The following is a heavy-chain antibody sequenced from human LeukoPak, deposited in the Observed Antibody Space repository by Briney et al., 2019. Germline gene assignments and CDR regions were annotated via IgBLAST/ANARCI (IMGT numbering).Heavy chain of an antibody. CDR3: AREIQLGYMDV. Sequence: ASVKVSCKASGGTFSSDAISWVRQAPGQGLEWMGGIIPIFGTANYAQKFQGRVTITADKSTSTAYMELSSLRSEDTAVYYCAREIQLGYMDVWGKGTTVTVSS. D-gene: IGHD5-18*01. V-gene: IGHV1-69*06. CDR1: GGTFSSDA. CDR2: IIPIFGTA. J-gene: IGHJ6*03.